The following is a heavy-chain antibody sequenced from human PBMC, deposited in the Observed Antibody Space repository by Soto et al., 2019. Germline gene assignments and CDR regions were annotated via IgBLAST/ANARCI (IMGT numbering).Heavy chain of an antibody. CDR1: GYTFTSYG. V-gene: IGHV1-18*01. J-gene: IGHJ4*02. CDR3: ARTLNEWLLGLD. Sequence: QVTLVQSGAEVKKPGASVKVSCKASGYTFTSYGISWVRKAPGQGLEWMGWISAYNGNTKYAQKFQGRVTMTTDTSTRTPYMELRILRSDDTAVYYCARTLNEWLLGLDWGQGTLVTVSS. D-gene: IGHD3-3*01. CDR2: ISAYNGNT.